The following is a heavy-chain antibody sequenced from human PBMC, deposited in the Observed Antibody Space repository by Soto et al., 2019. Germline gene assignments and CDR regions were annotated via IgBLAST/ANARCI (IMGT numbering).Heavy chain of an antibody. V-gene: IGHV5-51*01. CDR1: GYSFTDYW. CDR2: IYPGDSDA. J-gene: IGHJ4*02. Sequence: GESLKISCKSSGYSFTDYWIGWVRQMPGKGLEWMGIIYPGDSDARYSPSFQGQVTISVDTSINTAFLRWNSLTASDTAMYYCARQADYNILTGYFYYFDYWGQGPLVTVSS. D-gene: IGHD3-9*01. CDR3: ARQADYNILTGYFYYFDY.